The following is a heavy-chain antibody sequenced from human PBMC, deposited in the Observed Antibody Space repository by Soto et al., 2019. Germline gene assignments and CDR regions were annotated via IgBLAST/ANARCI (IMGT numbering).Heavy chain of an antibody. CDR3: ARDPRGFGKYVFDY. CDR1: GYTFTENY. V-gene: IGHV1-2*02. CDR2: INPKSGDT. J-gene: IGHJ4*02. Sequence: ASVKVSCKASGYTFTENYIHWVRQAPGQGLEWMGWINPKSGDTNYAQKFQGGVTMTRDTSISTVDMELGRLRSDDTAIYYCARDPRGFGKYVFDYWGQGTLVTVSS. D-gene: IGHD3-10*01.